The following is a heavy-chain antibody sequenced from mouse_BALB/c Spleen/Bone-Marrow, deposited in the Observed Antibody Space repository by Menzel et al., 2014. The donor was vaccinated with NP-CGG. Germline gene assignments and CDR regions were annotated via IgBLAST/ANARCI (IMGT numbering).Heavy chain of an antibody. CDR3: ARNANWLFTY. V-gene: IGHV1-54*01. Sequence: VHLQQSGAEVVRPGTSVKVSCKASGYDFXSYLIEWIKQRPGQGLEWIGVINPGSGGSNYNEKFTGKATLTVDKSSSTAYMQLSSLTSDDSAVYFCARNANWLFTYWGQGTLVTVSA. CDR1: GYDFXSYL. CDR2: INPGSGGS. J-gene: IGHJ3*01. D-gene: IGHD4-1*01.